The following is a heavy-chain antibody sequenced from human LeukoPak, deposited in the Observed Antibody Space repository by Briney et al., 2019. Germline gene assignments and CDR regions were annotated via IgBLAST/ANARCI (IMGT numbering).Heavy chain of an antibody. CDR3: VRPDDTSGHARY. Sequence: GGSLRLSCEASGFIVSDYYMNWIRQAPGKGLEWVSYISSSGSTIYYADSVKGRFTISRDNAKNTLYLQMNSLRAEDTAVYYCVRPDDTSGHARYWGQGTLVTVSS. D-gene: IGHD3-22*01. J-gene: IGHJ4*02. V-gene: IGHV3-11*04. CDR1: GFIVSDYY. CDR2: ISSSGSTI.